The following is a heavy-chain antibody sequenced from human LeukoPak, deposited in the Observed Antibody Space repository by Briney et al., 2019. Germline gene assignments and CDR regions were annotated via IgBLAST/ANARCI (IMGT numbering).Heavy chain of an antibody. CDR3: ARIAAAGIQY. D-gene: IGHD6-13*01. CDR2: ISNSGSPI. V-gene: IGHV3-11*01. Sequence: GGSLRLSCAASGFTFSDYYMSWIRQAPGKGLEWVSYISNSGSPIYYADSVKGRFTISRDNAKNSLYLQMNSLRADDTAVYYCARIAAAGIQYWGQGTLVTVSS. J-gene: IGHJ4*02. CDR1: GFTFSDYY.